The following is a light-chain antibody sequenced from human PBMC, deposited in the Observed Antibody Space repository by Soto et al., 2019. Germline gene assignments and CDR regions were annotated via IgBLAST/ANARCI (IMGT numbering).Light chain of an antibody. CDR1: HSVSSR. V-gene: IGKV3-15*01. J-gene: IGKJ1*01. CDR3: QKYSSAPWT. Sequence: EIVMTQSPATLSVSPGERATLSCRASHSVSSRLAWYQQKPGQAPRLLIYGASTRATGLPARFSGSGSGTEFTLTISSLQPEDVASYYCQKYSSAPWTFGQGTKVEIK. CDR2: GAS.